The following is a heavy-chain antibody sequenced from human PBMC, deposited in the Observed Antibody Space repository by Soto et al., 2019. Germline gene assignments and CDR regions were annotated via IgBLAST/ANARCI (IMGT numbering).Heavy chain of an antibody. Sequence: QVQLVESGGGVVQPGRSLRLSCAASGFTFSSYGMHWVRQAPGKGLEWVAVISYDGSNKYYADSVKGRFTISRDNSKNTLYLQMNSLRAEDTAVYYCAKVRSSGTIYGMDVWGQGTTVTVSS. V-gene: IGHV3-30*18. D-gene: IGHD6-19*01. CDR1: GFTFSSYG. CDR3: AKVRSSGTIYGMDV. CDR2: ISYDGSNK. J-gene: IGHJ6*02.